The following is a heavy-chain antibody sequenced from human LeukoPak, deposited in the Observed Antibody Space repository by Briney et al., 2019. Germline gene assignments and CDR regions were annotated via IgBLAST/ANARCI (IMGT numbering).Heavy chain of an antibody. J-gene: IGHJ6*02. CDR3: ARGPSCSGTSCYGPYYYYYGMNV. D-gene: IGHD2-2*01. V-gene: IGHV1-18*01. CDR1: GYTFSNYG. CDR2: ISAYSGGT. Sequence: GASVKVSCKASGYTFSNYGISWVRQAPGQGLEWLGWISAYSGGTNYEHNIQGSVIMTTDTSTSTAYMGLRSLRSDDTAVYYCARGPSCSGTSCYGPYYYYYGMNVWGQGTTVTVYS.